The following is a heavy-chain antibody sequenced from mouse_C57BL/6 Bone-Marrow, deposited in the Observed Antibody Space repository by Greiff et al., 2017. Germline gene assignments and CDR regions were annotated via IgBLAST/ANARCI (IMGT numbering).Heavy chain of an antibody. CDR3: ARDWDYFDY. Sequence: VQLQQSGAGLVKPGASVKISCKVSGYAFSTYWMTWVSQRPGKGLEWIGQIYPGDGDTNYNGKFKGKATLTADKSSSTAYMQLSSLTSEDAAVYFCARDWDYFDYWGQGTTLTVSS. V-gene: IGHV1-80*01. J-gene: IGHJ2*01. CDR1: GYAFSTYW. CDR2: IYPGDGDT. D-gene: IGHD4-1*01.